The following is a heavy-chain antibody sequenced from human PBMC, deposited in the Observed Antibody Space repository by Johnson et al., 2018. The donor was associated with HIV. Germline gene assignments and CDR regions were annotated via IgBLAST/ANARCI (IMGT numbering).Heavy chain of an antibody. D-gene: IGHD1-20*01. CDR1: GFTFSNYA. V-gene: IGHV3-30*04. J-gene: IGHJ3*02. Sequence: QVQLVESGGGVVQPGRSLRLSCEVSGFTFSNYALHWVRQAPGKGLEWVAIILHDGFKKYYADSVKGRFTISRDNSKNTLYLQMNSLRAEDTAVYYCARAPQKYNWSYMIAFDIWGQGTMVTVSS. CDR3: ARAPQKYNWSYMIAFDI. CDR2: ILHDGFKK.